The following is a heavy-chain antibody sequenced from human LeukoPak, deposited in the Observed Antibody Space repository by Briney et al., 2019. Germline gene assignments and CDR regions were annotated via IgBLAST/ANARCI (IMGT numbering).Heavy chain of an antibody. V-gene: IGHV3-23*01. J-gene: IGHJ3*02. CDR2: ISGSGGST. Sequence: GGSLRLSCAASGFTFSSYAMSWVRQAPGKGREWVSAISGSGGSTYYADSVKGRFTISRDNSKNPLYLQMNSLRAEDTAVYYCAKDRVDLYYYDSSGYPDDAFDIWGQGTMVTVSS. D-gene: IGHD3-22*01. CDR1: GFTFSSYA. CDR3: AKDRVDLYYYDSSGYPDDAFDI.